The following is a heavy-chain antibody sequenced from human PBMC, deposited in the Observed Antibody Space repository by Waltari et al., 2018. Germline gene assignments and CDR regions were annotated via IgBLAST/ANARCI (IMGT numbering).Heavy chain of an antibody. CDR3: AREAPEWVGKYYFDY. CDR1: GCTFSSYT. CDR2: IIPIIGIA. V-gene: IGHV1-69*08. D-gene: IGHD1-1*01. J-gene: IGHJ4*02. Sequence: QVQLVQSGAEVKKPGSSVKVSCKASGCTFSSYTISWVRQAPGQGLEWMGRIIPIIGIANYAQKFQGRVTITADKSTSTAYMELSSLRAEDTAVYYCAREAPEWVGKYYFDYWGQGTLVTVSS.